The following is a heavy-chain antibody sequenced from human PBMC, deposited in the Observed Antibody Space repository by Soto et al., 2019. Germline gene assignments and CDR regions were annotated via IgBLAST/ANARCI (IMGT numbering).Heavy chain of an antibody. V-gene: IGHV5-51*01. J-gene: IGHJ3*02. Sequence: GESLKISCKGSGYSFTSYWIGWVRQMPGKGLEWMGIIYPGDSVTRYSPSFQGQVTISADKSIRTAYLQWSSLKASDSAIYYCARSLGPTEPHEAFDIWGQGTMVTVSS. CDR2: IYPGDSVT. CDR1: GYSFTSYW. CDR3: ARSLGPTEPHEAFDI.